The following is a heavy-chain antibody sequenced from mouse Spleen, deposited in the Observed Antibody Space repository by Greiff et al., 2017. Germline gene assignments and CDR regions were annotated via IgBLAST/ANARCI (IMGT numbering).Heavy chain of an antibody. J-gene: IGHJ4*01. CDR3: ARAPYAGYAMDY. D-gene: IGHD2-12*01. Sequence: EVQLVESGGGLVKPGGSLKLSCAASGFTFSSYAMSWVRQSPEKRLEWVAEISSGGSYTYYPDTVTGRFTISRDNAKNTLYLEMSSLRSEDTAMYYCARAPYAGYAMDYWGQGTSVTVSS. CDR1: GFTFSSYA. CDR2: ISSGGSYT. V-gene: IGHV5-9-4*01.